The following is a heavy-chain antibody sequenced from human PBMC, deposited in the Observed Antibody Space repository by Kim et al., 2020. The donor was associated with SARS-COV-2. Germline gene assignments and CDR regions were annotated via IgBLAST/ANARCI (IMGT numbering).Heavy chain of an antibody. V-gene: IGHV3-33*01. Sequence: GGSLRLSCAASGFTFSSYGMHWVRQAPGKGLEWVAVIWYDGSNKYYADSVKGRFTISRDNSKNTLYLQMNSLRAEDTAVYYCARDPDCTNGVCYASAIFDYWGQGTLVTVSS. J-gene: IGHJ4*02. CDR3: ARDPDCTNGVCYASAIFDY. CDR1: GFTFSSYG. D-gene: IGHD2-8*01. CDR2: IWYDGSNK.